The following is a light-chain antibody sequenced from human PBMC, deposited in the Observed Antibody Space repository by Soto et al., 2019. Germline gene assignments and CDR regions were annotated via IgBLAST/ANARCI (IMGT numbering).Light chain of an antibody. Sequence: AIQLTQSPSSLSASVGDRVTITCRASQGVSSSLAWYQQKPGTAPKLLIYDASDLGTGVPPRFNGSGSGTDFTLTISSLQPEDFATYYCQQFNNYPLTFGQGTRLEIK. J-gene: IGKJ5*01. CDR2: DAS. V-gene: IGKV1D-13*01. CDR3: QQFNNYPLT. CDR1: QGVSSS.